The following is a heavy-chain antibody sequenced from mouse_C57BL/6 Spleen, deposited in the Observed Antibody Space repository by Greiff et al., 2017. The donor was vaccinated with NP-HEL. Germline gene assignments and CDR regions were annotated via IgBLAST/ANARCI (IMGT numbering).Heavy chain of an antibody. CDR1: GYSITSGYY. V-gene: IGHV3-6*01. D-gene: IGHD4-1*01. CDR2: ISYDGSN. Sequence: ESGPGLVKPSQSLSLTCSVTGYSITSGYYWNWIRQFPGNKLEWMGYISYDGSNNYNPSLKNRISITRDTSKNQFFLKLNSVTTEDTATYYCAELGDYFDYWGQGTTLTVSS. J-gene: IGHJ2*01. CDR3: AELGDYFDY.